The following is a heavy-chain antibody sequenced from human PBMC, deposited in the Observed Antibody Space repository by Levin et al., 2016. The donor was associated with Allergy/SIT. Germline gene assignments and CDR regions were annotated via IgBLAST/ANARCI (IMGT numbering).Heavy chain of an antibody. CDR3: ASMARDGYKMDY. J-gene: IGHJ4*02. V-gene: IGHV4-4*02. CDR2: IYHSGST. D-gene: IGHD5-24*01. CDR1: GGSISRSNW. Sequence: SETLSLTCVVSGGSISRSNWWSWVRQSPGKGLEWLGEIYHSGSTNYNPSLKSRVTMSVDKSKNQFSLKLRSVTAADTAVYYCASMARDGYKMDYWGQGTLVTVSS.